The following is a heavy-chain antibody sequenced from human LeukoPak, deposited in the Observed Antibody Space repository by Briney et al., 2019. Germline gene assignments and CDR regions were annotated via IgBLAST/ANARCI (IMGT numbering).Heavy chain of an antibody. CDR1: GFTLSSYW. V-gene: IGHV3-21*01. J-gene: IGHJ4*02. D-gene: IGHD3-22*01. CDR3: ARAPSDYYDSSGY. CDR2: ISTSSSYI. Sequence: AGGSLRLSCAASGFTLSSYWMLWVRQAPGKGLEWVSSISTSSSYIYYADSVKGRFTISRDNAKNSLYLQMNSLRAEDTAVYYCARAPSDYYDSSGYWGQGTLVTVSS.